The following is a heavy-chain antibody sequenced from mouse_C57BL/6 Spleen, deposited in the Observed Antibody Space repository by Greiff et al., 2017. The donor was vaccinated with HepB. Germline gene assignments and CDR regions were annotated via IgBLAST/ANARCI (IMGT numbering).Heavy chain of an antibody. Sequence: QVQLQQPGAELVRPGTSVKLSCKASGYTFTSYWMHWVKQRPGQGLEWIGVIDPSDSYTNYNQKFKGKATLTVDTSSSTAYMQLSSLTSEDSAVYYCARGGATIGFDYWGQGTTLTVSS. J-gene: IGHJ2*01. CDR2: IDPSDSYT. CDR1: GYTFTSYW. CDR3: ARGGATIGFDY. V-gene: IGHV1-59*01. D-gene: IGHD2-14*01.